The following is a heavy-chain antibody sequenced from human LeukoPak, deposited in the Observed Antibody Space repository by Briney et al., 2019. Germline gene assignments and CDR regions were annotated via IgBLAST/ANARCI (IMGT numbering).Heavy chain of an antibody. J-gene: IGHJ6*02. CDR2: IYYSGST. D-gene: IGHD3-16*02. V-gene: IGHV4-31*03. Sequence: PSETLSLTSTVSGGSISSGGYYWSWIRQHPGKGLEWIGYIYYSGSTYYNPSLKSRVTISVDTSKNQFSLKLSSVTAADTAVYYCAWSLGELSASPYYYGMDVWGQGTTVTVSS. CDR3: AWSLGELSASPYYYGMDV. CDR1: GGSISSGGYY.